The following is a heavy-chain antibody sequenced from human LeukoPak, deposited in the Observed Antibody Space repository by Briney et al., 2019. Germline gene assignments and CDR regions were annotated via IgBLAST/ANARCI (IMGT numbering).Heavy chain of an antibody. J-gene: IGHJ4*02. D-gene: IGHD3-22*01. V-gene: IGHV3-21*01. CDR3: ARQCYYYDSNESCDY. CDR2: ISSGRGYI. Sequence: GGSLTLSCAASGFTFSTYSMNWVRQAPGKGLEWVSSISSGRGYIYYADSVKGRFIISRDNAKNSLYLQMNSLRAEDTAVYYCARQCYYYDSNESCDYWGQGTLVTVSS. CDR1: GFTFSTYS.